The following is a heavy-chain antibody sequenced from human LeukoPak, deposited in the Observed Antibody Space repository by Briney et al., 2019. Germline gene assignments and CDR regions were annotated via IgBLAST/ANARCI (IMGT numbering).Heavy chain of an antibody. V-gene: IGHV5-51*01. CDR3: ARRLLVPAAPFDN. Sequence: PGGSLRLSCKGSGYTFTSYWIGWVRQMPGKGLEWMGIIYPGDSDTRYSPSFQGQVTISADKSISTAYLQWSSLQASDTAMYYCARRLLVPAAPFDNWGQGTPVTVSP. CDR2: IYPGDSDT. D-gene: IGHD2-2*01. CDR1: GYTFTSYW. J-gene: IGHJ4*02.